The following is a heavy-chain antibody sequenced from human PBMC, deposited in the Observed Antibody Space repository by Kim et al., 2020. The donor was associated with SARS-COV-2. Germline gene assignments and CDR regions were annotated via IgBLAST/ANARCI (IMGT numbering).Heavy chain of an antibody. CDR3: ARTVREYSSSSADY. V-gene: IGHV3-30*01. J-gene: IGHJ4*02. D-gene: IGHD6-6*01. Sequence: EDSVKGRFTISRDNPKNTLYLQMNSLRAEDTAVYYCARTVREYSSSSADYWGQGTLVTVSS.